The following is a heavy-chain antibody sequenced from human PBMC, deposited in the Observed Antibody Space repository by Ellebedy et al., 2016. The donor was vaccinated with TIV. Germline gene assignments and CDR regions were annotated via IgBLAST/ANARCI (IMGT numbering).Heavy chain of an antibody. CDR2: ISDDGSKK. CDR1: GFTFSSYP. Sequence: GGSLRLXXAASGFTFSSYPLHWVRQAPGKGLDWVAVISDDGSKKHYADSVNGRFTTSRDNSKNTVYLQMNSLRAEDTAVYYCAREGDRGYFPHWGQGVLVTVSS. J-gene: IGHJ1*01. D-gene: IGHD3-16*01. V-gene: IGHV3-30-3*01. CDR3: AREGDRGYFPH.